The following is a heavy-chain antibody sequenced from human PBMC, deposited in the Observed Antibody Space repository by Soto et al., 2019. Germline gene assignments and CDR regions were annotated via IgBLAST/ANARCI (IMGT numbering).Heavy chain of an antibody. CDR3: ARGAVSNTPRDYYYGMDV. V-gene: IGHV1-69*13. CDR1: GGTFSSYA. D-gene: IGHD4-4*01. CDR2: IIPIFGTA. Sequence: SVKVSCKASGGTFSSYAISWVRQAPGQGLEWMGGIIPIFGTANYAQKFQGRVTITADESTSTAYMELSSLRSEDTAVYYCARGAVSNTPRDYYYGMDVWGQGTTVTVSS. J-gene: IGHJ6*02.